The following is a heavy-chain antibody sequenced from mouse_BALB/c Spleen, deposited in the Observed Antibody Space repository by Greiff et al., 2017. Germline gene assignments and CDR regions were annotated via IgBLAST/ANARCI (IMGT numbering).Heavy chain of an antibody. V-gene: IGHV5-6-3*01. Sequence: EVKVVESGGGLVQPGGSLKLSCAASGFTFSSYGMSWVRQTPDKRLELVATINSNGGSTYYPDSVKGRFTISRDNAKNTLYLQMSSLKSEDTAMYYCARQEDYGSSYGFAYWGQGTLVTVSA. J-gene: IGHJ3*01. CDR2: INSNGGST. CDR3: ARQEDYGSSYGFAY. CDR1: GFTFSSYG. D-gene: IGHD1-1*01.